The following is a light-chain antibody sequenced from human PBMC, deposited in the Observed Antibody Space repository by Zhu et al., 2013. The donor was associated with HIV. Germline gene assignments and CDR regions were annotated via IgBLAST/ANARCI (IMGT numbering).Light chain of an antibody. CDR3: QQYDSHPYT. Sequence: DIQMTQSPSTLSASLGDRVSITCRASQNISSWLTWYQQKPGKAPNLLIFEASTLQTGAPSRFSGSGSGTRFTLTIASLQPDDLATYHCQQYDSHPYTFGQGTKLEIK. V-gene: IGKV1-5*03. CDR2: EAS. CDR1: QNISSW. J-gene: IGKJ2*01.